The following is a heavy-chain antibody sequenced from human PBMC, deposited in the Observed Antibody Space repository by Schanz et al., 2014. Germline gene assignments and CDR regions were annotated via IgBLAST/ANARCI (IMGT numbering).Heavy chain of an antibody. CDR2: ISGSGSST. CDR1: GFSFSSYT. CDR3: ARDPNTSAWLPYFDT. Sequence: DVQLVDSGGGLVQPGESLRLSCAASGFSFSSYTMTWVRQAPGKGLDWVSAISGSGSSTYYADSGKGRFTISRDNSKNTVYLQMNSLRTDDTAMYYCARDPNTSAWLPYFDTWGQGTLVTVSS. J-gene: IGHJ4*02. D-gene: IGHD6-19*01. V-gene: IGHV3-23*04.